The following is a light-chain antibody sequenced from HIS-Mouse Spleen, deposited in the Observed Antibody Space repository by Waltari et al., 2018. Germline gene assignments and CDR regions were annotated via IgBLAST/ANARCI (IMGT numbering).Light chain of an antibody. Sequence: AIQLTQSPSSLSASVGDRVTITCRASHGISSALAWYQQKPGKAPKLLIYDASSLESGVPSRFSGSGSGTDFTLTISSLQPEDFATYYCQQFNSYPALTFGGGTKVEIK. CDR1: HGISSA. CDR3: QQFNSYPALT. CDR2: DAS. V-gene: IGKV1-13*02. J-gene: IGKJ4*01.